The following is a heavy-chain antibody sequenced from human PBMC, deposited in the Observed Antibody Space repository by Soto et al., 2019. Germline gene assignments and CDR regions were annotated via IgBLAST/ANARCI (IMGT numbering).Heavy chain of an antibody. CDR1: GGSISSGGYS. D-gene: IGHD2-21*02. Sequence: QLQLQESGSGLVKPSQTLSLTCAVSGGSISSGGYSWSWIRQPPGKGLEWIGYIYHSGSTYYNPSLKSRVTISVDRSKNQFSLKLSSVTAADTAVYYCAKGVDCGGDCYRGWFDPWGQGTLVTVSS. J-gene: IGHJ5*02. V-gene: IGHV4-30-2*01. CDR3: AKGVDCGGDCYRGWFDP. CDR2: IYHSGST.